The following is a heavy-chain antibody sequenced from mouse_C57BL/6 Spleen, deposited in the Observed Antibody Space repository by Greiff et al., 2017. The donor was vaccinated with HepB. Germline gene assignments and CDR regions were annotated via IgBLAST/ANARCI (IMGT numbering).Heavy chain of an antibody. Sequence: VQLKESGPELVKPGDSVKISCKASGYSFTGYFMNWVMQSHGKSLEWIGRINPYNGDTFYNQKFKGKATLTVDKSSSTAHMELRSLTSEDSAVYYCARETVVATKYFDYWGQGTTLTVSS. D-gene: IGHD1-1*01. V-gene: IGHV1-20*01. J-gene: IGHJ2*01. CDR1: GYSFTGYF. CDR2: INPYNGDT. CDR3: ARETVVATKYFDY.